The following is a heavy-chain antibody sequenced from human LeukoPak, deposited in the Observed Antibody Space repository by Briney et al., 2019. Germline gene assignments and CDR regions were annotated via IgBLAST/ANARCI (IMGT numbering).Heavy chain of an antibody. V-gene: IGHV1-8*01. CDR3: ARVVARPRGYLIAARPHGMDV. Sequence: EASVKVSCKASGYTFTSYDINWVRQATGQGLEWMGWMNPNSGNTGYAQKFQGRVTMTRNTSISTAYMELSSLRSEDTAVYYCARVVARPRGYLIAARPHGMDVWGQGTTVTVSS. CDR2: MNPNSGNT. D-gene: IGHD6-6*01. J-gene: IGHJ6*02. CDR1: GYTFTSYD.